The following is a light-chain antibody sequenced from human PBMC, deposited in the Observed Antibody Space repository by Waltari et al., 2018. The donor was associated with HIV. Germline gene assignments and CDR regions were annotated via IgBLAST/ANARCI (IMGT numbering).Light chain of an antibody. CDR1: QSIGNY. J-gene: IGKJ1*01. V-gene: IGKV1-39*01. CDR2: AAS. CDR3: QQSSLTPRTPRT. Sequence: IQMTQSPSSLSASLGDRVTITCRASQSIGNYVNWYQQKPGKAPNLLIYAASRLQRRVPARVSGSGSGTDFTLIISDLQPEDYATYYCQQSSLTPRTPRTFGQGTKVEV.